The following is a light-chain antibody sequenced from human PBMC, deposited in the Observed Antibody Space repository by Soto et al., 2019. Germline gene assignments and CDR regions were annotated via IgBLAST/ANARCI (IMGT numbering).Light chain of an antibody. Sequence: SALTQPASVSGSPGQSITIFCTGTSSDVGRYNYVSWYQHHPGKAPQLMIYEVSNRPSGVSNRFSGSKSGNTASLTISGLQAEDEADYYCSSYTSSSTYVFGTGTKVTVL. CDR2: EVS. CDR3: SSYTSSSTYV. J-gene: IGLJ1*01. V-gene: IGLV2-14*01. CDR1: SSDVGRYNY.